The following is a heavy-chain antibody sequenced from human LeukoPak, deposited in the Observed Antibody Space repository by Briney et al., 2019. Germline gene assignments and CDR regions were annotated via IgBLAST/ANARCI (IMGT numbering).Heavy chain of an antibody. CDR3: ARHLIAAAGTEAFDI. Sequence: ASVKVSCRASGYTFTSYYMHWVRQAPGQGLEWMGIINPSGGSTSYAQKFQGRVTMTRDTSTSTVYMELSSLRSEDTAMYYCARHLIAAAGTEAFDIWGQGTMVTVSS. D-gene: IGHD6-13*01. CDR2: INPSGGST. V-gene: IGHV1-46*01. CDR1: GYTFTSYY. J-gene: IGHJ3*02.